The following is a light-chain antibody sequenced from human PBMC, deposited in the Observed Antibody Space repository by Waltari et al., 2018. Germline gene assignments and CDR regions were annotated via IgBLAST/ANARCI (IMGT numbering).Light chain of an antibody. V-gene: IGKV3-15*01. CDR1: QSVSSN. Sequence: EIVMTQSPATLSVSPGERATLSCRASQSVSSNLAWYQQKPGQTPRLLIYEASTRPTGIPARISGSGSGTEFTLSISNLQSEDFAVYYCQQYNAWPPITFGQGTRLEIK. CDR2: EAS. CDR3: QQYNAWPPIT. J-gene: IGKJ5*01.